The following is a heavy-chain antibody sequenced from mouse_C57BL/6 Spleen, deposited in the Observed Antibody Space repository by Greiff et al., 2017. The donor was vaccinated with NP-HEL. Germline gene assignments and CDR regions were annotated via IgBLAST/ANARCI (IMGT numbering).Heavy chain of an antibody. CDR2: IDPSDSET. CDR3: ARSGMVKRAMDY. CDR1: GYTFTSYW. V-gene: IGHV1-52*01. J-gene: IGHJ4*01. Sequence: VQLHQPGAELVRPGSSVKLSCKASGYTFTSYWMHWVKQRPIQGLEWIGNIDPSDSETHYNQKFKDKATLTVDKSSSTAYMQLSSLTSEDSAVYYCARSGMVKRAMDYWGQGTSVTVSS. D-gene: IGHD2-10*02.